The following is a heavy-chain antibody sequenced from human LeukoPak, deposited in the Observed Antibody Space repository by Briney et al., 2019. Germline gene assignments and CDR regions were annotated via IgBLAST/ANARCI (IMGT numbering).Heavy chain of an antibody. CDR2: TYYESKWYI. V-gene: IGHV6-1*01. Sequence: SQTLSLTCAISGDSVSRNSVVWNWVRQSPSRGLEWLGRTYYESKWYIDYAESLKSRMSVNSDTSKNQLSLQLNSVSPEDTAVYYCVRGYHRGGLDVWGQGTTVIVSS. J-gene: IGHJ6*02. CDR3: VRGYHRGGLDV. D-gene: IGHD1-14*01. CDR1: GDSVSRNSVV.